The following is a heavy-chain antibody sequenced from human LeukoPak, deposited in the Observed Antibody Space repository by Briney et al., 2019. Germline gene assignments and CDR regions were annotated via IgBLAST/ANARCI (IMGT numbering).Heavy chain of an antibody. D-gene: IGHD1-26*01. V-gene: IGHV3-23*01. Sequence: GGSLRLSCAASGFIFSNYAMSWVRQAPGKGPEWVSGISGGGGGTYYADSVKGRFTISRANSKNTLYLQMNSLKTEDTAVYYCTTLWELRPFDYWGQGTLVTVSS. CDR1: GFIFSNYA. CDR2: ISGGGGGT. J-gene: IGHJ4*02. CDR3: TTLWELRPFDY.